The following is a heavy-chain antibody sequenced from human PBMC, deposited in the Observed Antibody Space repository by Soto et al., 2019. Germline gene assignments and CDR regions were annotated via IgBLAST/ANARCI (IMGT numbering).Heavy chain of an antibody. CDR2: IIPIFGTA. CDR3: ARNYYGSGSYYKDGMDV. V-gene: IGHV1-69*13. Sequence: ASVKVSCTASGGTFSSYAISWVRQAPGQGLEWMGGIIPIFGTANYAQKFQGRVTITADESTSTAYMELSSLRSEDTAVYYCARNYYGSGSYYKDGMDVWGQGTTVTVSS. J-gene: IGHJ6*02. D-gene: IGHD3-10*01. CDR1: GGTFSSYA.